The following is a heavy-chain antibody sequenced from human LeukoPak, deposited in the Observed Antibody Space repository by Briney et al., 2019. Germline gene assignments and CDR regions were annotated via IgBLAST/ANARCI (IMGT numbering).Heavy chain of an antibody. D-gene: IGHD1-1*01. V-gene: IGHV4-39*01. CDR3: ARLSKRGTTTPY. CDR1: GGSISSSSNY. Sequence: TSETLSLTCTVSGGSISSSSNYWGWIRQPPGKGLEWIGSIYYSGSTYHNPSLKSRVTMSVDTSKNQFSLNLSSVIAADTAVYYCARLSKRGTTTPYWGQGTLVTVSS. J-gene: IGHJ4*02. CDR2: IYYSGST.